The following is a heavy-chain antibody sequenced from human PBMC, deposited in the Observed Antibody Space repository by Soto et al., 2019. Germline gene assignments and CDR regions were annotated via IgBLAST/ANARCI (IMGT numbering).Heavy chain of an antibody. CDR2: IYYSGST. J-gene: IGHJ4*02. V-gene: IGHV4-39*01. CDR1: GGSISSSSYY. D-gene: IGHD6-13*01. Sequence: SETLSLTCTVSGGSISSSSYYWGWIRQPPGKGLEWIGSIYYSGSTYYNPSLKSRVTISVDTSKNQFSLKLSSVTAADTAVYYCARHRSSWFRNFDYWGQGTLVT. CDR3: ARHRSSWFRNFDY.